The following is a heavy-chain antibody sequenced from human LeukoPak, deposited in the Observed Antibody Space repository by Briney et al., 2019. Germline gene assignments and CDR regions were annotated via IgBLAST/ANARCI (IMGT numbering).Heavy chain of an antibody. D-gene: IGHD2-2*02. CDR1: GGSMSSRH. J-gene: IGHJ4*02. V-gene: IGHV4-4*07. Sequence: PSETLSLTCTVSGGSMSSRHWGWIRLPAGKGLEWIGRIYTSGNTNYNPSLKSRVIMSVDTSKNQFSLNLSSVTAADTAVYYCARDCSSATCYTVWGQGTLVTVSS. CDR3: ARDCSSATCYTV. CDR2: IYTSGNT.